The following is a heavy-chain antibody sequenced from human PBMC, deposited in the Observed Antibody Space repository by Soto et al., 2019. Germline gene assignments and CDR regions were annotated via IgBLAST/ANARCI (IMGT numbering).Heavy chain of an antibody. D-gene: IGHD6-13*01. Sequence: SETLSLTCTVSGGFISSSHYFWGWIRQPPGKGPELIASMSHNGSTYYNPTLKSRVTMSGDMSRNQFSLRLTSVTAADTAVYFCATIPGDSSTFDYWGQGSLDTVSS. CDR3: ATIPGDSSTFDY. CDR2: MSHNGST. V-gene: IGHV4-39*01. CDR1: GGFISSSHYF. J-gene: IGHJ4*02.